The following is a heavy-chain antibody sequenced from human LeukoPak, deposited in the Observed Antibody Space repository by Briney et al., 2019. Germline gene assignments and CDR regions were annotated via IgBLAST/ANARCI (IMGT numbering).Heavy chain of an antibody. D-gene: IGHD5-12*01. CDR2: IDPSDSYT. CDR1: GSRFPSYW. Sequence: GASLKISCKGSGSRFPSYWITWVRQMPGKGLEWMGRIDPSDSYTNYSPSFQGHVTISADNSISTAYLQWSSLKASDTAMYYCARSYSGYDYLDYWGQGTLVTVSS. CDR3: ARSYSGYDYLDY. V-gene: IGHV5-10-1*01. J-gene: IGHJ4*02.